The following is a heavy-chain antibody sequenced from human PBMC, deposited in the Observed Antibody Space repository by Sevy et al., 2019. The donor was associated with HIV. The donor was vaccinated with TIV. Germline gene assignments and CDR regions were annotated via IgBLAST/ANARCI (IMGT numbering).Heavy chain of an antibody. CDR1: GFTFNDYA. Sequence: GGSLRLSCAASGFTFNDYAMHWVRQPPGKGLEWVSGISWNSGSIGYADSVKGRFTISRDTAKNPPYLQMNSLRAEDTALYYCAKARRVVVEGGAFDLWGQGTMVTVSS. J-gene: IGHJ3*01. V-gene: IGHV3-9*01. CDR3: AKARRVVVEGGAFDL. D-gene: IGHD3-22*01. CDR2: ISWNSGSI.